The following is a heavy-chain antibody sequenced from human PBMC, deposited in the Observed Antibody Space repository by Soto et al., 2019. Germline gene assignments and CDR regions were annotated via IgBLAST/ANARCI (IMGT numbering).Heavy chain of an antibody. CDR3: ARARVYYFDSSGYDY. V-gene: IGHV1-2*02. J-gene: IGHJ4*02. Sequence: ASVKVSCKASGYTFTGYYMHWLRQSPGQGLEWMGWINPNNGDTNYAQKFQGRVTMTRDTSISTAYMELSRLGFDDTAVYYCARARVYYFDSSGYDYWGQGTLVTVSS. CDR1: GYTFTGYY. CDR2: INPNNGDT. D-gene: IGHD3-22*01.